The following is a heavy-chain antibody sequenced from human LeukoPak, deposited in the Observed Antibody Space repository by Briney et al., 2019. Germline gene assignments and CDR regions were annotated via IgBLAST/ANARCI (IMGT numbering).Heavy chain of an antibody. CDR3: ASRDGFGELFSLDV. CDR2: IYYSGST. Sequence: SETLSLTCAVSGGSISSGGYSWSWIRQPPGKGLEWIGYIYYSGSTYYNPSLKSRVTISVDTSKNQFSLKLSSVTAADTAVYYCASRDGFGELFSLDVWGKGTTVTVSS. CDR1: GGSISSGGYS. J-gene: IGHJ6*04. V-gene: IGHV4-30-4*07. D-gene: IGHD3-10*01.